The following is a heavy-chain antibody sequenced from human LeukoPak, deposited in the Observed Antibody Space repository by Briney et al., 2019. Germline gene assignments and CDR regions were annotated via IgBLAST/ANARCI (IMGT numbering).Heavy chain of an antibody. CDR1: GFTFSSYG. D-gene: IGHD3-3*01. CDR3: AKVSDFWSGYFDF. CDR2: ISYDGSNK. V-gene: IGHV3-30*18. Sequence: GGSLRLSCAASGFTFSSYGMHWVRQAPGKGLEWVAVISYDGSNKYYADSVKGRFTMSRDNSKNTLYLQMNSLRAEDTAVYYCAKVSDFWSGYFDFWGQGTLVTVSS. J-gene: IGHJ4*02.